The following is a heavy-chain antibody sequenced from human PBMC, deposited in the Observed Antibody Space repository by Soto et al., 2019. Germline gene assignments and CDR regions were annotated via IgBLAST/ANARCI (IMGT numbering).Heavy chain of an antibody. CDR1: GFTFSGDW. CDR2: INMDGGST. CDR3: ARGPRGLYHHDY. D-gene: IGHD2-2*01. J-gene: IGHJ4*02. V-gene: IGHV3-74*01. Sequence: GGSLRLSCAASGFTFSGDWMHWVRQGAGKGLVWVSRINMDGGSTNYADSVKGRFTISRDNAKNTLYLQTNSLRVDDTAVYYCARGPRGLYHHDYWGQGALVTVS.